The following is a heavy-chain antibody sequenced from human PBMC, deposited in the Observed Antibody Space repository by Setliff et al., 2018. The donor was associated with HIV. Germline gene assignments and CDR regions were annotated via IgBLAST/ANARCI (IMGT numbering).Heavy chain of an antibody. D-gene: IGHD3-3*01. V-gene: IGHV4-39*07. CDR1: GGSISSSSYY. CDR2: TYYSGST. Sequence: SETLSLTCTVSGGSISSSSYYWGWIRQPPGKGLEWIGSTYYSGSTYYNPSLKSRVTISVDTSKNQFSLKLSSVTAADTAVYYCASARFLEWLSSYYFDYWGQGTLVTVS. J-gene: IGHJ4*02. CDR3: ASARFLEWLSSYYFDY.